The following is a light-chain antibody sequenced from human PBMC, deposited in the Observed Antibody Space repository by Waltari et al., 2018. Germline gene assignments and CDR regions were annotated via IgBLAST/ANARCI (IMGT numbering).Light chain of an antibody. V-gene: IGKV3-20*01. Sequence: EIVLPQSPGTLSLSPGERATLSCRASQSVGSSYLAWYRHKPGQPLRLLIYAVSGRATGIPDRFSGSGSGTDFTLTIDRLEPEDFAVYYCHQYGSPPYTFGQGTKL. J-gene: IGKJ2*01. CDR2: AVS. CDR3: HQYGSPPYT. CDR1: QSVGSSY.